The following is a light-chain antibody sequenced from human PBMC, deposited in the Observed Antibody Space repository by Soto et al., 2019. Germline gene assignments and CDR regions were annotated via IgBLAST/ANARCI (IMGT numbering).Light chain of an antibody. Sequence: SYELTQPPSVSVAPGKTARITCGGNNIGSKSVHWYQQKPGQAPVLVIYYDSDRPPGIPERFSGSNSGNTATLTISRVEAGDEADYYCQVWDSSSDHVVFGGETKVTVL. CDR3: QVWDSSSDHVV. V-gene: IGLV3-21*04. J-gene: IGLJ2*01. CDR2: YDS. CDR1: NIGSKS.